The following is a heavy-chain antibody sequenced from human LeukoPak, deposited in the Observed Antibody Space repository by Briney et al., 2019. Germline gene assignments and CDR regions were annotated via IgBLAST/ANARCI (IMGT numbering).Heavy chain of an antibody. D-gene: IGHD3-3*01. CDR2: ISSSSSYI. CDR3: ARGAGFLEWLVDQNYFDY. CDR1: GFTFSSYS. Sequence: TGGSLRLSCAASGFTFSSYSMNWVRQAPGKGLEWVSSISSSSSYIYYADSVKGRFTISGDNAKNSLYLQMNSLRAEDTAVYYCARGAGFLEWLVDQNYFDYWGQGTLVTVSS. V-gene: IGHV3-21*01. J-gene: IGHJ4*02.